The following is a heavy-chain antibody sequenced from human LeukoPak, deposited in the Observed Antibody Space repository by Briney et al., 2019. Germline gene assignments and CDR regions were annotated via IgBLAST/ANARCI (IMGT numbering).Heavy chain of an antibody. D-gene: IGHD5-18*01. Sequence: SETLSLTCAVSGGSISSGSYYWSWIRQPAGKGLEWIGRIYTSGSTNYNPSLKSRVTISVDTSKNQFSLKLSSATAADTAVYYCARAWFRPSGYSYGYRAVPAFDIWGQGTMVTVSS. V-gene: IGHV4-61*02. CDR3: ARAWFRPSGYSYGYRAVPAFDI. CDR1: GGSISSGSYY. CDR2: IYTSGST. J-gene: IGHJ3*02.